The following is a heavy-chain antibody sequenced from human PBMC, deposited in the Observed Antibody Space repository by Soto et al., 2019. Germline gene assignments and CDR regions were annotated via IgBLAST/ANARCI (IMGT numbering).Heavy chain of an antibody. Sequence: SETLSLTCTVSGGSVSSGGYSWNWIRQPPGKGLQWIGYIYHSGSPYYMPSLKSRVTISIDRSKNQLSLNLSSVTAADTAVYYCARVGGLAVADAIDFWGQGILVTVSS. CDR3: ARVGGLAVADAIDF. V-gene: IGHV4-30-2*01. CDR2: IYHSGSP. J-gene: IGHJ4*02. CDR1: GGSVSSGGYS. D-gene: IGHD6-19*01.